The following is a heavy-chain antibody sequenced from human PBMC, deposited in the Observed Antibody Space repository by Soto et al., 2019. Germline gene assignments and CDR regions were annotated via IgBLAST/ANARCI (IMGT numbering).Heavy chain of an antibody. V-gene: IGHV5-51*01. D-gene: IGHD1-1*01. Sequence: GESLKISCKGSGYSFTSYWIGWVRQMPGKGLEWMGIIYPGDSDTRYSPSFQGQVTISADKSISTAYLQWSSLKASDTAMYYCASWSLAHMEGSIAYWGQGTLAIVSS. CDR1: GYSFTSYW. J-gene: IGHJ4*02. CDR2: IYPGDSDT. CDR3: ASWSLAHMEGSIAY.